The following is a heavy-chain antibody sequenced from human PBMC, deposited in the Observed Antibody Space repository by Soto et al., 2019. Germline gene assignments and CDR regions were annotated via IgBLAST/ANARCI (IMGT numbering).Heavy chain of an antibody. Sequence: PSETLSLTCAVYGGSFSGFYWSWIRQPPGRGLEWIGEINHSGSTNYNPSLKSRVTISVDTSKNQFSLKLSSVTAADTAVYYCGGVVPAAIYYYYYMDVWGKGTTVTVSS. CDR1: GGSFSGFY. V-gene: IGHV4-34*01. D-gene: IGHD2-2*01. CDR2: INHSGST. J-gene: IGHJ6*03. CDR3: GGVVPAAIYYYYYMDV.